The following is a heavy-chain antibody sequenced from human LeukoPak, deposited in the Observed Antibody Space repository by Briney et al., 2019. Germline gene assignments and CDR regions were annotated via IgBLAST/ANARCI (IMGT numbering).Heavy chain of an antibody. CDR3: AAWYSSSWYPWFDP. J-gene: IGHJ5*02. V-gene: IGHV4-34*01. CDR2: INHSGST. Sequence: KSSETLSHTCAVYGGSFSGYYWSWIRQPPGKGLEWIGEINHSGSTNYNPSLKSRVTISVDTSKNQFSLKLSSVTAADTAVYYRAAWYSSSWYPWFDPWGQGTLVTVSS. D-gene: IGHD6-13*01. CDR1: GGSFSGYY.